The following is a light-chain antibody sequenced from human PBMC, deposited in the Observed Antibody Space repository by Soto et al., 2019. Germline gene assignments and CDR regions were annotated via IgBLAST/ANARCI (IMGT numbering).Light chain of an antibody. CDR3: QQYIYWPRT. V-gene: IGKV3-15*01. J-gene: IGKJ1*01. Sequence: EIVMTQSPATLSVSPGETATLSCRASQGVSSSLAWYQQTAGQAPRLLIYAVSTRATGIPARFSGSGSGTEFTLTISSLQSEDFAVYYSQQYIYWPRTFGQGTRVEI. CDR1: QGVSSS. CDR2: AVS.